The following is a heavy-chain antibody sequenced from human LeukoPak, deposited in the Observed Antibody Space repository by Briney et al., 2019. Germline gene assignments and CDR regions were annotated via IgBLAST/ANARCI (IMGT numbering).Heavy chain of an antibody. CDR1: GYSFISYG. Sequence: ALVKVSCKASGYSFISYGLYWVRQAPGQGLEWMGWISPYNGNTNYAQNLQGRVTMTTDTSTSTAYMELRSLRSDDTAVYYCARVDNGGFTWSLYYFDYWGQGTLVTVSS. CDR2: ISPYNGNT. CDR3: ARVDNGGFTWSLYYFDY. V-gene: IGHV1-18*01. J-gene: IGHJ4*02. D-gene: IGHD1-14*01.